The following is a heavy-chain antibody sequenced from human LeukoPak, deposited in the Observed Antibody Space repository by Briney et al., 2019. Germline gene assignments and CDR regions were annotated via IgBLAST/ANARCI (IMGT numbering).Heavy chain of an antibody. CDR2: INHSGST. CDR1: GGSFSSYY. D-gene: IGHD2-2*01. J-gene: IGHJ6*03. CDR3: ARAPLGYCSSTSCHYYYYYYMDV. Sequence: SETLPLTCAVYGGSFSSYYWSWIRQPPGKGLEWIGEINHSGSTNYNPSLKSRVTISVDTSKNQFSLKLSSVTAADTAVYYCARAPLGYCSSTSCHYYYYYYMDVWGKGTTVTVSS. V-gene: IGHV4-34*01.